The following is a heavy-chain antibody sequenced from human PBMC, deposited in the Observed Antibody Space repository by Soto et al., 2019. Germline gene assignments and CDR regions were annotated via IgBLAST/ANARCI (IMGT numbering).Heavy chain of an antibody. V-gene: IGHV4-59*08. CDR3: ARSGSGSYSPYYYYYGMDV. Sequence: ETLSLTGTVSGGSISSYYWSWIRQPPGKGLEWIGYVYYSGSTNYNPSLKSRVTISVDTSKNQFSLKLSSVTAADTAVYYCARSGSGSYSPYYYYYGMDVWGQGTTVTVSS. CDR2: VYYSGST. D-gene: IGHD3-10*01. J-gene: IGHJ6*02. CDR1: GGSISSYY.